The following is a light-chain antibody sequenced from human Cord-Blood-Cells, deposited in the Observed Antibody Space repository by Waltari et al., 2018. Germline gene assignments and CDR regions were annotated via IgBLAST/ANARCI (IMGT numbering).Light chain of an antibody. CDR1: RSNIGSNY. Sequence: QSVLTQPPSASGTPGQRVTISCSGSRSNIGSNYVYWYQQLPGTAPKLLIYRNNQRPSGGPYRFSGDKSCTSASLAISGLRSEDEADYYCAAWDDSLSGSWVFCGGTKLTVL. CDR3: AAWDDSLSGSWV. J-gene: IGLJ3*02. CDR2: RNN. V-gene: IGLV1-47*01.